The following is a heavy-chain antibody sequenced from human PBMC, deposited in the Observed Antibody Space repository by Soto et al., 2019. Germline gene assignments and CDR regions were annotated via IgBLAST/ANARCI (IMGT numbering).Heavy chain of an antibody. V-gene: IGHV1-46*01. CDR2: INPSGGST. Sequence: ASVKVSCKASGYTFTSYYMHWVRQAPGQGLEWMGIINPSGGSTSYAQKFQGRVTMTRDTSTSTVYMELSSLRSEDTAVYYCARDRPEAPGTTGYFDYWGQGTLVTVSS. CDR3: ARDRPEAPGTTGYFDY. CDR1: GYTFTSYY. J-gene: IGHJ4*02. D-gene: IGHD1-1*01.